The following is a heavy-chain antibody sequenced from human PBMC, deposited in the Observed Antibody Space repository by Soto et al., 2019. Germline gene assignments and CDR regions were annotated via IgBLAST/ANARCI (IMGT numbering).Heavy chain of an antibody. V-gene: IGHV3-30-3*01. J-gene: IGHJ6*02. CDR1: GFSFKSYA. D-gene: IGHD5-18*01. CDR3: ARDRPGGYGYSWDDFLYYYGMDV. Sequence: GSLRLSCAASGFSFKSYAIHWVRQAPGKGLEWVAVVSYDGSNKFYADSVKGRFTISRDDSKNTVFLQMNSLRVEDTAVFYCARDRPGGYGYSWDDFLYYYGMDVWGQGTTATVSS. CDR2: VSYDGSNK.